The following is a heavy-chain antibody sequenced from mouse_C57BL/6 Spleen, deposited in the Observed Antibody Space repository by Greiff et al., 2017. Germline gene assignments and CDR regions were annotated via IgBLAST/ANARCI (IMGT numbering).Heavy chain of an antibody. D-gene: IGHD2-2*01. CDR2: IYPGDGDT. V-gene: IGHV1-82*01. CDR3: ARWGIYGSYFDY. Sequence: QVQLQQSGPELVKPGASVKISCKASGYAFSSSWMNWVKQRPGKGLEWIGRIYPGDGDTNYNGKFKGKATLTADKSSSTAYMQLSSLTSEDSAVYFCARWGIYGSYFDYWGQGTTLTVSS. J-gene: IGHJ2*01. CDR1: GYAFSSSW.